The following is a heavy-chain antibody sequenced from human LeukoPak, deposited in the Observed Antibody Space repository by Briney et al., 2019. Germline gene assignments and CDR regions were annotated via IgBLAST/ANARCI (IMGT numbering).Heavy chain of an antibody. CDR2: VSYDGSNK. D-gene: IGHD3-3*01. CDR1: GFTFSSYV. CDR3: ARQGSYYDFWSGYHPYYFDY. J-gene: IGHJ4*02. Sequence: GGSLRLSCAASGFTFSSYVMHWVRQAPGKGLEWVAVVSYDGSNKYYADSVKGRFTISRDNSKNTLYLQMNSLRAEDTAVYYCARQGSYYDFWSGYHPYYFDYWGQGTLVTVSS. V-gene: IGHV3-30-3*01.